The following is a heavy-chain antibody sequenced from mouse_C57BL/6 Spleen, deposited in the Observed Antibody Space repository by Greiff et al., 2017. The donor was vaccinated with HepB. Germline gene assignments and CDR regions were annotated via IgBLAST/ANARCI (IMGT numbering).Heavy chain of an antibody. Sequence: QVQLQQSGAELARPGASVKLSCKASGYTFTSYGISWVKQRTGQGLEWIGEIYPRSGNTYYNEKFKGKATLTADKSSSTAYMELRSLTSEDSAVYVCARSGQSYYGYRYYAMDYWGQGTSVTVSS. D-gene: IGHD2-9*01. CDR2: IYPRSGNT. CDR3: ARSGQSYYGYRYYAMDY. J-gene: IGHJ4*01. CDR1: GYTFTSYG. V-gene: IGHV1-81*01.